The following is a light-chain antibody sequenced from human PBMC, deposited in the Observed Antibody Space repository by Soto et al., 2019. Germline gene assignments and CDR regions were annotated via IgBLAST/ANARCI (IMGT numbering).Light chain of an antibody. CDR3: QQYNNWPPET. Sequence: EIVMTQSPATLSVSPGERATLSCRASQSVSSSYLAWYQQKPGQAPRLLIYAASSRATGIPARFSGSGSGTEFTLTISSLQSEDFAVYYCQQYNNWPPETFGQGTKVDIK. V-gene: IGKV3D-15*01. CDR1: QSVSSSY. J-gene: IGKJ1*01. CDR2: AAS.